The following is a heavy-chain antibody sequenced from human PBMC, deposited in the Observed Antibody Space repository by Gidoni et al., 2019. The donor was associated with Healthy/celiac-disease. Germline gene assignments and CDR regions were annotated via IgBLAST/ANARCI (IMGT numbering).Heavy chain of an antibody. CDR3: ARDPLGYCSSTSCYGGWFDP. CDR1: GFTFSSDS. CDR2: ISSSSSYI. Sequence: EVQLVECGGGLVKPGGSLRRSWAASGFTFSSDSMNWVRQAPGKGLEWVSSISSSSSYIYYADSVKGRFTISRDNAKNLLYLQMNSLRAEDTAVYYCARDPLGYCSSTSCYGGWFDPWGQGTLVTVSS. D-gene: IGHD2-2*01. J-gene: IGHJ5*02. V-gene: IGHV3-21*01.